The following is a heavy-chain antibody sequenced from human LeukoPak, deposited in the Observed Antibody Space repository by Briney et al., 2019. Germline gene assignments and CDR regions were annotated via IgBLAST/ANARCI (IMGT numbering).Heavy chain of an antibody. Sequence: GGSLRLSCAASGFTFSSYGMHWVRQAPDKGLEWVAVIWFDGTNRFYADSVKGRFTISRDNSKNTLYLQMNSLRAEDTGLYYCARGDSSSWYEFDYWGQGTLVTVSS. D-gene: IGHD6-13*01. CDR1: GFTFSSYG. J-gene: IGHJ4*02. CDR2: IWFDGTNR. V-gene: IGHV3-33*01. CDR3: ARGDSSSWYEFDY.